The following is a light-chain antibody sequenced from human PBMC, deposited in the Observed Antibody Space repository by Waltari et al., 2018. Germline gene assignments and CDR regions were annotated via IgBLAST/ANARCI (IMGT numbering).Light chain of an antibody. Sequence: QSALTHPPSASGSPGQSVTISCTGTSTDVGAYTYVSWYQQHPDKAPKLIIFEVSKRPSGVPDRFSGSKSGNTASLTVSGLQADDEADYYCSSYAGSINFYVFGTGTKVSVL. J-gene: IGLJ1*01. CDR2: EVS. CDR3: SSYAGSINFYV. V-gene: IGLV2-8*01. CDR1: STDVGAYTY.